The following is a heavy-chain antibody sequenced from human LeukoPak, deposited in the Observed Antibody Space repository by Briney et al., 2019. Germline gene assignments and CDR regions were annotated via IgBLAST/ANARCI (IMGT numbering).Heavy chain of an antibody. D-gene: IGHD4-17*01. Sequence: SETLSLTCTVSGGSISSYYWSWIRQPPGKGLEWIGYIYYSGSTNYNPSLKSRVTISVDTSKNQFSLKLSSVTAADTAVYYCARVDYGDYYYYCMDVWGKGTTVTVSS. J-gene: IGHJ6*04. CDR2: IYYSGST. CDR3: ARVDYGDYYYYCMDV. CDR1: GGSISSYY. V-gene: IGHV4-59*01.